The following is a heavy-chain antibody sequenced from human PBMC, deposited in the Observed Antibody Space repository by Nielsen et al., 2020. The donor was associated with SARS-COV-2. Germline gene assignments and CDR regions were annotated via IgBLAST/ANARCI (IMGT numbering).Heavy chain of an antibody. CDR3: ARLSRPLYYDFWSGYSPLNWFDP. V-gene: IGHV4-39*07. J-gene: IGHJ5*02. D-gene: IGHD3-3*01. Sequence: WIRQPPGKGLEWIGSIYYSGSTYYNPSLKSRVTISVDTSKNQFSLKPSSVTAADTAVYYCARLSRPLYYDFWSGYSPLNWFDPWGQGTLVTVSS. CDR2: IYYSGST.